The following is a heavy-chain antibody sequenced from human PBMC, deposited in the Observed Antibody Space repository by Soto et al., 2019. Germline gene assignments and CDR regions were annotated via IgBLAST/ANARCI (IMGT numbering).Heavy chain of an antibody. V-gene: IGHV1-69*05. CDR3: ARDKDRQQLGGNYYYIMDV. Sequence: QVQLVQSGAEVKKPGSSVKVSCKTSGGTFRTSAISWVRQAPGQGLEWMGGIMPVFPTPDYAQKFQGRVTITSDXXTGTAYMELSSLRSEDTAVYYCARDKDRQQLGGNYYYIMDVWGQGTTVTVSS. CDR1: GGTFRTSA. J-gene: IGHJ6*01. CDR2: IMPVFPTP. D-gene: IGHD3-3*02.